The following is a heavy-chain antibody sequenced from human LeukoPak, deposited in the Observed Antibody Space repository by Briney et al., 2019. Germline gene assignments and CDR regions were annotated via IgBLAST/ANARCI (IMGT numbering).Heavy chain of an antibody. CDR3: ATQGYNSTWDRYLGY. CDR1: GYSFSNYW. J-gene: IGHJ4*02. Sequence: GESLKISCKGSGYSFSNYWISWVRLMPGKGLEWMGIIYPGDSDVRYSPSFQGQVTISADKSISTAYLQWSSLQASDTAMYYCATQGYNSTWDRYLGYWGQGTQVTVSS. CDR2: IYPGDSDV. V-gene: IGHV5-51*01. D-gene: IGHD6-13*01.